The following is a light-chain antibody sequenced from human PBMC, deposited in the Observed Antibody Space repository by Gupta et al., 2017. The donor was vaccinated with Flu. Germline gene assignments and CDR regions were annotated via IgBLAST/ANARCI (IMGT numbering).Light chain of an antibody. CDR1: SSDVGGYNY. CDR2: DVR. Sequence: QSALTQPRSVSGSPGQSVTISCTGTSSDVGGYNYVSWYQQHPGKAPNLMIYDVRKRPSGVPVRFSGSKSGNTAAPTISGSQAEDDDDYYCCAYAGPGWVFGGGTKLTVL. J-gene: IGLJ3*02. V-gene: IGLV2-11*01. CDR3: CAYAGPGWV.